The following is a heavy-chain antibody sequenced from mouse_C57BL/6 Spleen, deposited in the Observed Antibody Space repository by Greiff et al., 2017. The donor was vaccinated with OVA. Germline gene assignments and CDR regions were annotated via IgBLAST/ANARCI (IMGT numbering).Heavy chain of an antibody. J-gene: IGHJ3*01. D-gene: IGHD2-5*01. CDR3: ARDYSNYGGFAY. V-gene: IGHV1-54*01. CDR1: GYAFTNYL. CDR2: INPGSGGT. Sequence: QVQLQQSGAELVRPGTSVKVSCKASGYAFTNYLIEWVKQRPGQGLEWIGVINPGSGGTNYNEKFKGKATLTADKSSSTAYMQLSSLTSEDSAVYICARDYSNYGGFAYWGQGTLVTVSA.